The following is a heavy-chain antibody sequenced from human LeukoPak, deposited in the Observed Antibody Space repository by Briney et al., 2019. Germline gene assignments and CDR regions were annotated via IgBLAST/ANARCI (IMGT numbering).Heavy chain of an antibody. CDR1: GGSISSYY. D-gene: IGHD4-17*01. CDR2: IHTTGST. Sequence: SETLSLTCTVSGGSISSYYWSWIRQPAGKGLEWIERIHTTGSTNYNPSLKSRVTMSVDMSKKQFSLKLTSVTAADTAVYFCARGVGSFGDDPRDALDIWGQGTMVTVSS. V-gene: IGHV4-4*07. CDR3: ARGVGSFGDDPRDALDI. J-gene: IGHJ3*02.